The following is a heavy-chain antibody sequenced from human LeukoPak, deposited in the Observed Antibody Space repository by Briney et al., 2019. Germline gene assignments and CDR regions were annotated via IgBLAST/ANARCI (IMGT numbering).Heavy chain of an antibody. V-gene: IGHV3-7*01. CDR1: GFSFSYYW. D-gene: IGHD2-15*01. CDR2: RKEDGSGS. J-gene: IGHJ4*02. CDR3: AKGGVVGTRYYFDS. Sequence: GGSLRLSCAASGFSFSYYWMSWVRQAPGKGLEWVANRKEDGSGSSYVDSVKGRFTISRDNAKNSLYLQMNSLRAEDTAVYYCAKGGVVGTRYYFDSWGQGTLVTVSS.